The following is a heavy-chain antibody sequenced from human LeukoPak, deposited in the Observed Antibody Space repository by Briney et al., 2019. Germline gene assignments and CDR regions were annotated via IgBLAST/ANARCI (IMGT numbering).Heavy chain of an antibody. CDR2: ISSSSSYI. V-gene: IGHV3-21*01. D-gene: IGHD2-21*02. CDR1: GFTFSSYS. Sequence: GGSLRLSCAASGFTFSSYSMNWVRQAPGKGLEWVSSISSSSSYIYYADSVKGRFTISRDNAKNSLYLQMNSLRAEDTAVYYCARVRVTASKSDAFDIWGQGTMVTVSS. J-gene: IGHJ3*02. CDR3: ARVRVTASKSDAFDI.